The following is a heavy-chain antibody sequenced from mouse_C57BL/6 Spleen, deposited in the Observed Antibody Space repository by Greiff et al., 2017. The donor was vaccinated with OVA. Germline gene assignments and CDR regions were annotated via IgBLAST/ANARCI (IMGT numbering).Heavy chain of an antibody. CDR3: SRYSNYYFDY. J-gene: IGHJ2*01. D-gene: IGHD2-1*01. Sequence: EVKLVESGGGLVQPGGSLSLSCAASGFTFTDYYMSWVRQPPGQALEWLGFIRNKANGYTTEYSASVKGRFTISRDNSQSILYLQMNALIADDSATYYCSRYSNYYFDYWGQGTTLTVSS. V-gene: IGHV7-3*01. CDR2: IRNKANGYTT. CDR1: GFTFTDYY.